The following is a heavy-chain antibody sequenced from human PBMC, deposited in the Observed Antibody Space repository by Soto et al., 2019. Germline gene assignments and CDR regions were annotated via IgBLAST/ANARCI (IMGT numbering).Heavy chain of an antibody. CDR3: ARIFDFWSGYYFSY. CDR2: IFWDDDK. V-gene: IGHV2-5*02. Sequence: SGSTLVNPTQTRTLPCSFSGFSLSTSGVAVGWIRQAPRKAPEWLAFIFWDDDKRYSPSLENRLTITKDTSKNQVVLTMTNMDPVDTATYYCARIFDFWSGYYFSYWGRGTLVTVSS. CDR1: GFSLSTSGVA. J-gene: IGHJ4*02. D-gene: IGHD3-3*01.